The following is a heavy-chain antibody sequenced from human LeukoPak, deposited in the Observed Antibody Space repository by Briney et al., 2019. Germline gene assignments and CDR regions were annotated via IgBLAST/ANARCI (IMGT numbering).Heavy chain of an antibody. J-gene: IGHJ4*02. CDR3: ARQDYGDYLRY. CDR1: GFTFSSYA. Sequence: GGSLRLSCAASGFTFSSYAMHWVRQAPGKGLEWVAVISYDGSNKYYADSVKGRFTISRDNSKNTLHLQMNSLRAEDTAVYYCARQDYGDYLRYWGQGTLVTVSS. CDR2: ISYDGSNK. V-gene: IGHV3-30-3*01. D-gene: IGHD4-17*01.